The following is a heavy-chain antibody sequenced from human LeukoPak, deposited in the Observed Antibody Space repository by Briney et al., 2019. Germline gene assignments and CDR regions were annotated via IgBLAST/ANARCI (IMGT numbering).Heavy chain of an antibody. J-gene: IGHJ3*02. V-gene: IGHV3-21*01. Sequence: GGSLRLSCAASGFTFSSYSMNWVRQAPGKGLEWVSSISSSSSYIYYADSVKGRFTISRDNAKNSLYLQMSSLRAEDTAVYYCARDSIVGAFMAFDIWGQGTMVTVSS. D-gene: IGHD1-26*01. CDR2: ISSSSSYI. CDR3: ARDSIVGAFMAFDI. CDR1: GFTFSSYS.